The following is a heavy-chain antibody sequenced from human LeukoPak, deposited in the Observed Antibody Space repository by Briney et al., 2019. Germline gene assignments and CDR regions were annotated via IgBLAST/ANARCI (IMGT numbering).Heavy chain of an antibody. J-gene: IGHJ6*04. V-gene: IGHV5-51*01. CDR3: TRGCSGGSCSRDAMDV. Sequence: GESPKIFCKASGYRFSSDWIAWGRHMSGKGLERVVTILPIDSETTYSPSLQGQVTISADKSISTAYLQWSSLKASDTAMYYCTRGCSGGSCSRDAMDVWGEGTMVTVSS. D-gene: IGHD2-15*01. CDR2: ILPIDSET. CDR1: GYRFSSDW.